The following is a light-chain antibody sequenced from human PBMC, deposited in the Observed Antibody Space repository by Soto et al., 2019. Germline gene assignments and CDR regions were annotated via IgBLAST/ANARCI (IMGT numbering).Light chain of an antibody. J-gene: IGKJ1*01. CDR2: GAS. CDR3: QQYNNWPET. Sequence: EIVMTQSPATLSVSPGERATLSCRASQSVSSNLAWYQQKPGQAPRLLIYGASTRATGIPARFSGSGSGTEFTLTISSLQSEDFAAYYCQQYNNWPETFGQVTKV. CDR1: QSVSSN. V-gene: IGKV3-15*01.